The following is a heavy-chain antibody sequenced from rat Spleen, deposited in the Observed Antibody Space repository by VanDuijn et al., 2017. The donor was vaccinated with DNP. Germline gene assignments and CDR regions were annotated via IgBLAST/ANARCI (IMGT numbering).Heavy chain of an antibody. CDR3: ARMYTADYYWYFDL. J-gene: IGHJ1*01. CDR2: ITNTGGGT. V-gene: IGHV5-31*01. D-gene: IGHD1-6*01. CDR1: RFTFTNNW. Sequence: EVQLVESGGGLAQPGRSLKLSCEPSRFTFTNNWMTWIRQAPGKGLEWIASITNTGGGTYYLDSVKGRFTISRDNAKSTLYLQMNSLRSEDTATYYCARMYTADYYWYFDLWGPGTMVTVSS.